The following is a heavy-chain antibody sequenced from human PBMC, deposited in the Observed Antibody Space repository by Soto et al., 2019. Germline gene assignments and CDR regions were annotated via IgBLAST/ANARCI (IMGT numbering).Heavy chain of an antibody. J-gene: IGHJ6*02. Sequence: SVKVSCKASGGTFSSYAISWVRQAPGQGLEWMGGIIPIFGTANYAQKFQGRVTITADESTSTAYMELSSLRSEDTAVYYCARVRDGYPALNYYFYGMDVWGQGTRVSVSS. D-gene: IGHD5-12*01. CDR1: GGTFSSYA. CDR2: IIPIFGTA. CDR3: ARVRDGYPALNYYFYGMDV. V-gene: IGHV1-69*13.